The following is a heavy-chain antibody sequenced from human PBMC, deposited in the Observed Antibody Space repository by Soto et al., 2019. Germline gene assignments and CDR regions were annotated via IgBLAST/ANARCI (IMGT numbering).Heavy chain of an antibody. V-gene: IGHV3-23*01. J-gene: IGHJ6*02. CDR2: ISGSGGST. CDR1: GFTFSSYA. CDR3: AKRGVMPGYYYYGMDV. Sequence: EVQLLESGGGLVQPGGSLRLSCAASGFTFSSYAMSWVRQAPGKGLEWVSAISGSGGSTYYADSVKGRFTISRDNSKNTLYLQMTSLRAEDTAVYYCAKRGVMPGYYYYGMDVWGQGTTVTVSS. D-gene: IGHD3-3*01.